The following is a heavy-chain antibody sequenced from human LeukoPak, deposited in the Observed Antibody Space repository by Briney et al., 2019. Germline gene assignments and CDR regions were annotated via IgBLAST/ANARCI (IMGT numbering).Heavy chain of an antibody. V-gene: IGHV3-21*01. CDR3: ARGRIAVAGIRAYYFDY. CDR2: ISSSSSYI. D-gene: IGHD6-19*01. J-gene: IGHJ4*02. Sequence: GGSLRLSCAASGFTFSSYSMNWVRQAPGKGLEWVSSISSSSSYIYYADSVKGRFTISRGNAKNSLYLQMNSLRAEDTAVYYCARGRIAVAGIRAYYFDYWGQGTLVTVSS. CDR1: GFTFSSYS.